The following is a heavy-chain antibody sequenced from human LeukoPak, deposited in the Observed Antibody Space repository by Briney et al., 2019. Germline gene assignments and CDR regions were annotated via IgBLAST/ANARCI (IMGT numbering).Heavy chain of an antibody. CDR3: ARESVVVVVAATPVVTFDP. CDR2: ISSSGSTI. D-gene: IGHD2-15*01. Sequence: GGSLRLSCAASGFTFSSYEMNWVRQAPGKGLEWVSYISSSGSTIYYADSVKGRFTISRDNAKNSLYLQMNSLRAEDTALYYCARESVVVVVAATPVVTFDPRGQGTLVTVSS. CDR1: GFTFSSYE. V-gene: IGHV3-48*03. J-gene: IGHJ5*02.